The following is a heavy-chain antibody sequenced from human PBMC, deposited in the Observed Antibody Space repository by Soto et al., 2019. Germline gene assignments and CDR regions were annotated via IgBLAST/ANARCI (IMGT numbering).Heavy chain of an antibody. Sequence: LSLTCTVSGGSISSYYWSWIRQPPGKGLEWIGYIYYRGSTNYNPSLKSRVTISLDTSKNQFSLKLSSVTAADTAVYYCARERYSGDYFFDYWGQGALVTVSS. CDR3: ARERYSGDYFFDY. CDR1: GGSISSYY. CDR2: IYYRGST. D-gene: IGHD4-17*01. J-gene: IGHJ4*02. V-gene: IGHV4-59*01.